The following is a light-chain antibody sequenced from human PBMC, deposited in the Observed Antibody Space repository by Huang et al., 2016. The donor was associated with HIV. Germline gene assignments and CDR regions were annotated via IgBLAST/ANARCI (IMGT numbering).Light chain of an antibody. J-gene: IGKJ3*01. CDR2: DAS. CDR3: QQRSNWPPMFT. Sequence: EIVVTQSPVTLSLSPGERATLSCRASQNVSSYLAWYQQKPGQAPRLLIYDASNRATGIPARFSGSGSGTDFTLTISSLEPEDFAVYYCQQRSNWPPMFTFGPGTKVDF. CDR1: QNVSSY. V-gene: IGKV3-11*01.